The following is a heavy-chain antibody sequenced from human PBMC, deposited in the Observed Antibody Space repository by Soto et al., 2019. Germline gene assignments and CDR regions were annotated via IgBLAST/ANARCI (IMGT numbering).Heavy chain of an antibody. D-gene: IGHD6-6*01. J-gene: IGHJ4*02. V-gene: IGHV4-59*01. CDR3: ARDHNSSYEY. CDR1: RWSKNWYQ. Sequence: FATLSLTCTPWRWSKNWYQLYRIRQPPGNGLEWIGYIYYSGSTNCHPSLKSRVTISVDTSKNQFSLKLSSVTAADTAVYCCARDHNSSYEYWGQGTLVTFCS. CDR2: IYYSGST.